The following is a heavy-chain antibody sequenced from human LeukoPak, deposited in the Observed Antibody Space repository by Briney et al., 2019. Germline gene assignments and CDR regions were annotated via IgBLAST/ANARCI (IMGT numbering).Heavy chain of an antibody. D-gene: IGHD3-16*02. V-gene: IGHV3-23*01. CDR2: ISDSGGNT. CDR3: AEPAWDYVWGSYLT. Sequence: GGSLRLSCAASGFTFSSYAMSWVRQAPGRGLEWVSGISDSGGNTYYAESVKGRFTISRDNSKNTLYLQTNSLRTEDTAVYYCAEPAWDYVWGSYLTWGQGTLVTVSS. CDR1: GFTFSSYA. J-gene: IGHJ4*02.